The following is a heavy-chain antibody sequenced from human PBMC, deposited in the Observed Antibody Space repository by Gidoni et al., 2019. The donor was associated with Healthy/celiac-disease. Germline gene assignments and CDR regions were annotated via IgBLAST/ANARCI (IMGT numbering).Heavy chain of an antibody. CDR3: ARELAVVTAIQGYLVAFDI. CDR2: IFYRGST. D-gene: IGHD2-21*02. Sequence: QVQLQESGPGLVKPSQTLSLTCTVAGGSISSGGYSWSWIRQHPGKGLDWIGYIFYRGSTYYNPSLTRRVTISVDTSKNQFSLKLSSVTAADTAVYYCARELAVVTAIQGYLVAFDIWGQGTMVTVSS. CDR1: GGSISSGGYS. V-gene: IGHV4-31*03. J-gene: IGHJ3*02.